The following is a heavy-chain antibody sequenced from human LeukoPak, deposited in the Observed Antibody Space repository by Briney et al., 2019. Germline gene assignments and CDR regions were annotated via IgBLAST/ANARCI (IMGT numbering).Heavy chain of an antibody. CDR2: IHPTDGST. D-gene: IGHD3-10*01. CDR3: ARANGGGLDY. J-gene: IGHJ4*02. CDR1: GYTFSTYY. V-gene: IGHV1-46*01. Sequence: ASVKVSCKTSGYTFSTYYMHWVRQAPGQGLEWLGIIHPTDGSTSYTQKIQGRITMTRDTATGTVYLELSSLRSEDTAVYWCARANGGGLDYWGQGTLITVSS.